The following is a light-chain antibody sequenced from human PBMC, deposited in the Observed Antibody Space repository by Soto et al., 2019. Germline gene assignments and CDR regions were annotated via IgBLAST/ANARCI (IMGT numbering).Light chain of an antibody. CDR2: KAS. CDR1: QSISTW. CDR3: QHYNSYS. Sequence: DIQMTQSPSTLSASVGDRVTITCRASQSISTWLAWYQQKPGKAPKVLIYKASNLESGVPSRFSGSGSGTEFTLTISSQQPDDYATYYCQHYNSYSFGQGTKGEIK. V-gene: IGKV1-5*03. J-gene: IGKJ1*01.